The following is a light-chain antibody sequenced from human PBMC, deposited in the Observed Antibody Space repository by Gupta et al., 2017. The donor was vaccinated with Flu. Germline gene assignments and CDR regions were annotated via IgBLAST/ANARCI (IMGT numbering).Light chain of an antibody. CDR2: ADS. Sequence: SYVPTPPPPGSVAPGQTARITCGENNIGSKSVHWYQQRPGQAPVLVVYADSDRPSGIPERFSGSNSAKTATLTISRVGAGDEADYYCQVWDGGSDQVVLRGGTKLTVL. J-gene: IGLJ2*01. CDR1: NIGSKS. V-gene: IGLV3-21*02. CDR3: QVWDGGSDQVV.